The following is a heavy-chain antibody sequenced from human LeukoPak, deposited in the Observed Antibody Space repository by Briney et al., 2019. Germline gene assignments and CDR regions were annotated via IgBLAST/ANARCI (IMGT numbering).Heavy chain of an antibody. CDR2: ISGSGGST. CDR1: GFTFSSYA. V-gene: IGHV3-23*01. D-gene: IGHD5-12*01. CDR3: ARGFSPGVATTYDY. Sequence: GGSLRLSCAASGFTFSSYAMSWVRQAPGEGLEWVSAISGSGGSTYYADSVKGRFTISRDNSKNTLYLQMNSLRAEDTAVYYCARGFSPGVATTYDYWGQGTLVTVSS. J-gene: IGHJ4*02.